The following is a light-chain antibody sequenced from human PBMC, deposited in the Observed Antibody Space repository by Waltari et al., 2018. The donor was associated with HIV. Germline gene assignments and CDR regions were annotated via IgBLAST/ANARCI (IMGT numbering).Light chain of an antibody. CDR3: CSYAGSNTYL. CDR2: DVS. V-gene: IGLV2-23*02. J-gene: IGLJ1*01. Sequence: QSALTQPASVSGFPGQSITISCTGSSSDVGSYNYVSWYQQHPGKAPQRLIYDVSKRPSGVSNRFSCSKSGNTASLTISGLQAEDEADYYCCSYAGSNTYLFGTGTEVTVL. CDR1: SSDVGSYNY.